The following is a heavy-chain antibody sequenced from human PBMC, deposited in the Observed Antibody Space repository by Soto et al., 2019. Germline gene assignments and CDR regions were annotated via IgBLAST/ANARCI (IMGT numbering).Heavy chain of an antibody. CDR3: AKVLRWVVAAVYY. V-gene: IGHV3-23*01. D-gene: IGHD2-15*01. Sequence: EVQLLESGGGLVQPGGSLRLSCAASGFTFSSYAMSWVRQAPGKGLEWVSAITGGGGSTYYADSVKGRFTISRDNSKNTLYLQMNTLRAGDTAVYYCAKVLRWVVAAVYYWGQGTLVTVAS. CDR1: GFTFSSYA. CDR2: ITGGGGST. J-gene: IGHJ4*02.